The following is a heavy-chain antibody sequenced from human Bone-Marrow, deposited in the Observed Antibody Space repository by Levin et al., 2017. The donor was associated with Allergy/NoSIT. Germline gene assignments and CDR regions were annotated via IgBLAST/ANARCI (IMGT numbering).Heavy chain of an antibody. CDR3: VKEGPGGVLGFDY. J-gene: IGHJ4*02. D-gene: IGHD2-8*02. CDR2: ISSNGGST. V-gene: IGHV3-64D*06. CDR1: GFTFSSYA. Sequence: GGSQRLSCSASGFTFSSYAMHWVRQAPGKGLEYVSAISSNGGSTYYADSVKGRFTISRDNSKNTLYLQMSSLRAEDTAVYYCVKEGPGGVLGFDYWGQGTLVTVSS.